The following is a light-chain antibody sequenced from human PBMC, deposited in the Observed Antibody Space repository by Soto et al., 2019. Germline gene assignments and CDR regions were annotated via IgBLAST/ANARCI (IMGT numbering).Light chain of an antibody. CDR1: QSTSTW. CDR2: EAS. J-gene: IGKJ1*01. Sequence: DIQMTQSPSTLSASVGDRVTITCRASQSTSTWLAWYQQRPGKTPKLLISEASKLESGVPSRISGSGSGTEFTLTISSLQPDDFATYYCQQYITYPYAFVQGTKVEIK. CDR3: QQYITYPYA. V-gene: IGKV1-5*03.